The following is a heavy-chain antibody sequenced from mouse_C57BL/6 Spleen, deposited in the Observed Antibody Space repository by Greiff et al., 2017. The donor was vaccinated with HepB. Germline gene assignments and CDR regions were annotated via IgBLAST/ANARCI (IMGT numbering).Heavy chain of an antibody. D-gene: IGHD2-4*01. V-gene: IGHV5-17*01. Sequence: EVKLVESGGGLVKPGGSLKLSCAASGFTFSDYGMHWVRQAPEKGLEWVAYISSGSSTIYYADTVKGRFTISTDNAKNTLFLQMTSLRSEDTAMDYCARDYYDYHDGGTYYAMDYWGQGTSVTVSS. CDR2: ISSGSSTI. CDR3: ARDYYDYHDGGTYYAMDY. CDR1: GFTFSDYG. J-gene: IGHJ4*01.